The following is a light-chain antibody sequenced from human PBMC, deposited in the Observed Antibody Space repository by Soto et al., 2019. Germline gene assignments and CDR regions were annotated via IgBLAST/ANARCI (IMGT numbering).Light chain of an antibody. V-gene: IGKV3D-15*02. J-gene: IGKJ1*01. CDR1: QRISSN. CDR3: QQYGSSPWT. CDR2: GAS. Sequence: EIVMTQSPDTLSVSPGERATLSCRASQRISSNLAWYQQKPGQAPRLLIYGASTRATGVPARFSGSGSETDFTLTISNLQSEDFAVYYCQQYGSSPWTFGQGTKVDIK.